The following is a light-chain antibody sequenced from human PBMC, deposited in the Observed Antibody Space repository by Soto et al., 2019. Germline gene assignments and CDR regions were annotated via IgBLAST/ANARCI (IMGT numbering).Light chain of an antibody. J-gene: IGKJ2*01. CDR2: DAS. Sequence: EIVLTQSPGTLSLSPGERATLSCRASQSVYSNYLAWYQQKPGQAPRLLIYDASSRATGIPDRFSGSGSGTDFTLTISRLEPEDCAVYYCQQYGDSPPYTFGQGTKLQIK. V-gene: IGKV3-20*01. CDR3: QQYGDSPPYT. CDR1: QSVYSNY.